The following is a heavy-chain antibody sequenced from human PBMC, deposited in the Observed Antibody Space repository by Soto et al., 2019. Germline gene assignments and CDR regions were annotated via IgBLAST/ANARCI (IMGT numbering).Heavy chain of an antibody. V-gene: IGHV1-3*04. J-gene: IGHJ3*02. CDR1: GYTFTAYY. CDR3: ARGPSTGSFDI. CDR2: INTDVGDT. Sequence: ASVKVSCTASGYTFTAYYMHWLRQAPGQRLEWMGWINTDVGDTKYSQKFQGRISITRDTSASTAYMELSSLRSEDTAVYYCARGPSTGSFDIWGQGTMVTVSS. D-gene: IGHD2-8*02.